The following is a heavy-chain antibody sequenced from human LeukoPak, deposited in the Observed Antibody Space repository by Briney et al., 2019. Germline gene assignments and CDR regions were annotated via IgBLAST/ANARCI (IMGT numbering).Heavy chain of an antibody. J-gene: IGHJ5*02. CDR1: GYTFTSYD. D-gene: IGHD2-2*02. V-gene: IGHV1-8*01. Sequence: ASVKVSCKASGYTFTSYDINWVRQATGQGLEWMGWMNPNSGNTGYAQKFQGRVTMTRNTSISTAYMELSSLRSEDTAVYYCARGFYTLAGVEHWGQGTLVTVSS. CDR3: ARGFYTLAGVEH. CDR2: MNPNSGNT.